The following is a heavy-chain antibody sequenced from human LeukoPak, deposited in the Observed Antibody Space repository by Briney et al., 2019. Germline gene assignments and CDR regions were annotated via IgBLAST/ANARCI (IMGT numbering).Heavy chain of an antibody. J-gene: IGHJ4*02. CDR1: GYSFLNYW. CDR2: IYPGDSVT. CDR3: ARQSDIAVAGTDSYYFDY. D-gene: IGHD6-19*01. V-gene: IGHV5-51*01. Sequence: GESLKISCKGSGYSFLNYWIAWVRQMPGKGLEWMGMIYPGDSVTIYSPSFQGQVTISADKSISTAYLQWSSLKASDTAMYYCARQSDIAVAGTDSYYFDYWGQGTLVTVSS.